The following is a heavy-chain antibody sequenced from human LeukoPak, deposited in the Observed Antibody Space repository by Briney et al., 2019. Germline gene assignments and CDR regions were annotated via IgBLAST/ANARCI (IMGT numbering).Heavy chain of an antibody. CDR2: ISSSSSYI. CDR3: ARDRGYGGNSGLDY. Sequence: PGGSLRLSCAASGFTFSSYSMNWVRQAPGKGLEWVSSISSSSSYIYYADSVKGRFTISRDNAKNSLYLQMNSLRAEDTAVYYCARDRGYGGNSGLDYWGQGTLVTVSS. D-gene: IGHD4-23*01. J-gene: IGHJ4*02. V-gene: IGHV3-21*01. CDR1: GFTFSSYS.